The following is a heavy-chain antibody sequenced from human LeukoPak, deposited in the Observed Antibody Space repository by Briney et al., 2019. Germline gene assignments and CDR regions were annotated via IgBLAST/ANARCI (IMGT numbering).Heavy chain of an antibody. D-gene: IGHD4-11*01. V-gene: IGHV1-69*05. CDR3: ARGWDYRGLDAFDI. Sequence: GASVKVSCKASGGTFSSYAISWVRLAPGQGLEWMGGIIPIFGTANYAQKFQGRVTITTDESTSTAYMELSSLRSEDTAVYYCARGWDYRGLDAFDIWGQGTMVTASS. J-gene: IGHJ3*02. CDR1: GGTFSSYA. CDR2: IIPIFGTA.